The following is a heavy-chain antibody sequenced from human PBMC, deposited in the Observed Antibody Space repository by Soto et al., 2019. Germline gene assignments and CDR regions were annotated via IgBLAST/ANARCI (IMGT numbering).Heavy chain of an antibody. CDR3: AVAPSDDSSGYYIDY. CDR2: IYYSGST. CDR1: GGSISSGGYY. D-gene: IGHD3-22*01. Sequence: QVQLQESGPGLVKPSQTLSLTCTVSGGSISSGGYYWSWIRQHPGKGLEWIGYIYYSGSTYYNPSLSSRATTSEDTSKNHFSLQRTSVTAEDAAVYYWAVAPSDDSSGYYIDYWGQGTLVTVSS. V-gene: IGHV4-31*03. J-gene: IGHJ4*02.